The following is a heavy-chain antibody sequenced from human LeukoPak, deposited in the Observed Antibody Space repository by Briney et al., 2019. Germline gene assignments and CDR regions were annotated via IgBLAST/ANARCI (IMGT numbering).Heavy chain of an antibody. V-gene: IGHV4-61*02. Sequence: SQTLSLTCSVSGGSISSGSYYWSWIRQPAGKGLEWIGRFYTSGSTNYNPSLKSRVTISVDTSKNQFSLKLSSVTAADTAVYFCARGPYSYDSSGAFDIWGQGTMVTVSS. J-gene: IGHJ3*02. D-gene: IGHD3-22*01. CDR1: GGSISSGSYY. CDR2: FYTSGST. CDR3: ARGPYSYDSSGAFDI.